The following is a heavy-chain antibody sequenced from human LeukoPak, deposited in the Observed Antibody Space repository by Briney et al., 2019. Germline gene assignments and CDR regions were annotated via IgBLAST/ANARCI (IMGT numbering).Heavy chain of an antibody. Sequence: GGSLRLSCAASGFTFSSYGMHWVRQAPGKGLEWVAVIWYDGSNKYYADSVKGRFTISRDKSKNTLYLQMNSLRAEDTAVSYCARDPSGRGVATTSWGQGTLVTVSS. J-gene: IGHJ5*02. V-gene: IGHV3-33*01. CDR2: IWYDGSNK. CDR3: ARDPSGRGVATTS. D-gene: IGHD5-12*01. CDR1: GFTFSSYG.